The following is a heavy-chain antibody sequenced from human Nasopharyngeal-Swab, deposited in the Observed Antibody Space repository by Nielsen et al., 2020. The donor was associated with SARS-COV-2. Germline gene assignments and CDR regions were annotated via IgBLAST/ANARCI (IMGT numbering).Heavy chain of an antibody. CDR2: ISSSSSTI. V-gene: IGHV3-48*02. CDR1: GFPFRSYS. CDR3: ARRDTGGMDV. Sequence: GESLKLSCAASGFPFRSYSMNWVRQAPGKGLEWVSYISSSSSTIYYADSVKGRFTISRDNAKNSLYLQMNSLRDEDTAVYYCARRDTGGMDVWGQGTTVTVSS. D-gene: IGHD5-18*01. J-gene: IGHJ6*02.